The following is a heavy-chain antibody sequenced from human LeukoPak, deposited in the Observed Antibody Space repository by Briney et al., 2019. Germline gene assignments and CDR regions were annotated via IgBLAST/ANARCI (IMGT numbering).Heavy chain of an antibody. J-gene: IGHJ4*02. CDR1: GFTFSSYG. CDR2: IWYDGSNK. D-gene: IGHD6-13*01. Sequence: GGSLRLSCAASGFTFSSYGMHWVRQAPGKGLEWVAGIWYDGSNKYYADSVKGRFTISRDNSKNTLSLQMNSLRGEDTALYYCARDLAAASTSPFDCWGQGTLVTVSS. V-gene: IGHV3-33*08. CDR3: ARDLAAASTSPFDC.